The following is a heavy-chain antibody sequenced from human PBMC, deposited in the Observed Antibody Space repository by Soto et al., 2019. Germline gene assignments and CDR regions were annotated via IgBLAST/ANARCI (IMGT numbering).Heavy chain of an antibody. CDR3: ARKDGFGEPTSSYYYYGMDV. CDR2: ISSSSSYI. CDR1: GFTFSDYS. D-gene: IGHD3-10*01. Sequence: EVQLVESGGGLVKPGGSLRLSCAVSGFTFSDYSMNWVRQAPGKGLEWVLSISSSSSYIYYADSVKGRFTISRDNAKNSLYLQMNSLRVEDTAVYYCARKDGFGEPTSSYYYYGMDVWGQGTTVTVSS. V-gene: IGHV3-21*01. J-gene: IGHJ6*02.